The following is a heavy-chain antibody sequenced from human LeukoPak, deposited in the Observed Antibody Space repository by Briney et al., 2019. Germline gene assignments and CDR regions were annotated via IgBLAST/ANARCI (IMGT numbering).Heavy chain of an antibody. D-gene: IGHD3-10*01. J-gene: IGHJ4*02. CDR2: ISGSGGDT. CDR3: ARDVSQGSGSYRNQAFDY. Sequence: GGSLRLSCAASGFTFSSYAMSWVRPAPGKGLEWLSGISGSGGDTYFADSVKGRFTISRDKSKNTLYLQMNSLRAEDTAVYYCARDVSQGSGSYRNQAFDYWGQGTLGTVSS. CDR1: GFTFSSYA. V-gene: IGHV3-23*01.